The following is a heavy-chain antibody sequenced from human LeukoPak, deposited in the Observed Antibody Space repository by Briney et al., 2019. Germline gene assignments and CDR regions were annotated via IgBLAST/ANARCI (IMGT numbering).Heavy chain of an antibody. V-gene: IGHV1-2*02. Sequence: ASVKVSCKASGYTFTGYYMHWVRQAPGQGLEWMGWINPNSGGTNYAQKFQGRVTMTRDTSISTAYMERSRLRSDDTAVYYCARDRGGSGVHYFDYWGQGTLVTVSS. J-gene: IGHJ4*02. CDR2: INPNSGGT. D-gene: IGHD3-10*01. CDR1: GYTFTGYY. CDR3: ARDRGGSGVHYFDY.